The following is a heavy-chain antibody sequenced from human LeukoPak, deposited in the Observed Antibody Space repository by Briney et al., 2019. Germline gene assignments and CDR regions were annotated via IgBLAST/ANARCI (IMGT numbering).Heavy chain of an antibody. CDR3: ARDSFGFDSSTQNFDY. D-gene: IGHD6-13*01. V-gene: IGHV3-7*01. CDR2: IKEDGTEE. CDR1: GFTFSSSW. Sequence: GGSLRLSCAASGFTFSSSWMTWVRQAPGKGLEWVAHIKEDGTEEYYVDSVKGRFTISRDNAKNSLYLQMNSLRDEDTAVYYCARDSFGFDSSTQNFDYWGQGTLVTVSS. J-gene: IGHJ4*02.